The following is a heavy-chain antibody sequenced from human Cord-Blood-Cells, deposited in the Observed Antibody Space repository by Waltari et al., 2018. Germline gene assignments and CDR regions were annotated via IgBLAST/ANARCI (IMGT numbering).Heavy chain of an antibody. J-gene: IGHJ3*02. CDR3: ARPYDFWRAGNAFDI. V-gene: IGHV4-39*01. CDR2: IYYSGST. D-gene: IGHD3-3*01. CDR1: GGSISSSSYY. Sequence: QLQLQESGPGLVKPSETLSLTCPVSGGSISSSSYYWGWIRQPPGKGLEWIGSIYYSGSTYYNPSLKSRVTISVDTSKNQFSLKLSSVTAADTAVYYCARPYDFWRAGNAFDIWGQGTMVTVSS.